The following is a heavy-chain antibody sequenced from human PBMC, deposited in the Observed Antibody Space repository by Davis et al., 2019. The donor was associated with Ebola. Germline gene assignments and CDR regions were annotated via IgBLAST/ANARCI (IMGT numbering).Heavy chain of an antibody. CDR2: IYRDGRS. D-gene: IGHD4-17*01. Sequence: ESLKISCAVSGFIVSDKYMSWVRQAPGKGLEWVSVIYRDGRSYYADSVKGLFTVSRDNSNNTLLLLRYNLRAEDSAVYYCTRHVSGDFWYFDLWGRGTLVTVSS. J-gene: IGHJ2*01. V-gene: IGHV3-53*01. CDR3: TRHVSGDFWYFDL. CDR1: GFIVSDKY.